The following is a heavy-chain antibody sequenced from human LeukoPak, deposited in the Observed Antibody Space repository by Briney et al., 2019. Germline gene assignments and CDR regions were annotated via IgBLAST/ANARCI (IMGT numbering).Heavy chain of an antibody. D-gene: IGHD3-22*01. CDR1: GFTVSYNY. V-gene: IGHV3-53*01. Sequence: PGGSLRLSCAVSGFTVSYNYMSWVRQAPGKGLEWVSVIYSGGSTYYADSVKGRFTISRDNSKNTLYLQMNSLRAEDTAVYYCARAREGAREYYYDSSGSYYFDYWGQGTLVTVSS. CDR2: IYSGGST. J-gene: IGHJ4*02. CDR3: ARAREGAREYYYDSSGSYYFDY.